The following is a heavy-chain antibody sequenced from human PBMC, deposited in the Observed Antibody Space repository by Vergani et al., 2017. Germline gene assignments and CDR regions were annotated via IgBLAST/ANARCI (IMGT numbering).Heavy chain of an antibody. CDR2: IRYDGSNK. J-gene: IGHJ6*03. Sequence: QVQLVESGGGVVQPGGSLRLSCAASGFTFSSYGMHWVRQAPGKGLEWVAFIRYDGSNKYYADSVKGRFTISRDNSKNTLYLQMNSLRAEDTAVYYCARDIYYYYYMDVWGKGTTVTVSS. CDR3: ARDIYYYYYMDV. CDR1: GFTFSSYG. V-gene: IGHV3-30*02.